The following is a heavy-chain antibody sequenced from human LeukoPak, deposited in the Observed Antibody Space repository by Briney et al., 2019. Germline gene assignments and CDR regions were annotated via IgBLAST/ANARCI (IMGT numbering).Heavy chain of an antibody. CDR1: EFTFSSYS. V-gene: IGHV3-21*01. CDR3: ARSLVTAISIGY. CDR2: ISSSSSYI. D-gene: IGHD2-21*02. Sequence: PGGSLRLSCAASEFTFSSYSMNWVRQAPGKGLEWVSSISSSSSYIYYADSVKGRFTISRDNAKNSLYLQMNSLRAEDTAVYYCARSLVTAISIGYWGQGTLVTVSS. J-gene: IGHJ4*02.